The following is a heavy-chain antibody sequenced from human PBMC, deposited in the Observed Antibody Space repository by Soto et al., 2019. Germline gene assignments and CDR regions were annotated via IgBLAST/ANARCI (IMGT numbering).Heavy chain of an antibody. J-gene: IGHJ6*02. V-gene: IGHV1-69*12. CDR3: ARHIVVVVAAPTYYYYGMVV. CDR2: IIPIFGTA. Sequence: QVQLVQSGAEVKKPGSSVKVSCKASGGTFSSYAISWVRQAPGQGLEWMGGIIPIFGTANYAQKFQGRVTITADESTSRAYMELSSLRSEDTAVYYCARHIVVVVAAPTYYYYGMVVWGQGTTVTVSS. CDR1: GGTFSSYA. D-gene: IGHD2-15*01.